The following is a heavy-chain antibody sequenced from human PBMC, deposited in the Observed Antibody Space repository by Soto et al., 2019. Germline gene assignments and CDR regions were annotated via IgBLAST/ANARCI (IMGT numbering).Heavy chain of an antibody. CDR1: GFTFDDYA. V-gene: IGHV3-9*01. J-gene: IGHJ6*02. CDR2: ISWNSGNK. D-gene: IGHD3-10*01. CDR3: AKDRFDYYGSGSNYGMDV. Sequence: DVQLVESGGGLVQPGRSLRLSCAASGFTFDDYAMHWVRQAPGKGLEWVSGISWNSGNKGYADSVKGRLTISRDNTKSSLYLQMDSLRVEDTALYYCAKDRFDYYGSGSNYGMDVWGQGTTVTVSS.